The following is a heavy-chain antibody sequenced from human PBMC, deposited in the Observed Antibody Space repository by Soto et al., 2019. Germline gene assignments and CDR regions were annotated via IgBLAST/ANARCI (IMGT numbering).Heavy chain of an antibody. CDR1: GYTFTNYG. CDR3: ARDGAGVATDCHGMDV. CDR2: ISYNGNT. Sequence: QVQLVQSGVEEKKPGASVKVSCKASGYTFTNYGISWVRQAPGQGLEWMGWISYNGNTNYARKVQGRGTMTTDTSTRKAYMDVGSLRSDDTAVYYGARDGAGVATDCHGMDVWGQGTTVTVSS. V-gene: IGHV1-18*01. D-gene: IGHD5-12*01. J-gene: IGHJ6*02.